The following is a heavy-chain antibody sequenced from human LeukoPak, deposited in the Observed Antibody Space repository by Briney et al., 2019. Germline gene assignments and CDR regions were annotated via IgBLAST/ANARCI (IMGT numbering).Heavy chain of an antibody. V-gene: IGHV3-21*01. CDR2: ITSSSNYI. D-gene: IGHD2-2*01. CDR1: GFTFSSYS. Sequence: GGSLRLSCAASGFTFSSYSMNWVRQAPGKGLEWVSSITSSSNYIYYADSVKGRFTISRDDAKNSLYLQMNSLRAGDTAVYYCARDPGDCTSTSCSLNWFDPWGQGTLVTVSS. CDR3: ARDPGDCTSTSCSLNWFDP. J-gene: IGHJ5*02.